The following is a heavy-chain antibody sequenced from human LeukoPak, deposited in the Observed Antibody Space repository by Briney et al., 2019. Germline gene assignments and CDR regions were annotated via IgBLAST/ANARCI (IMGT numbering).Heavy chain of an antibody. D-gene: IGHD2-15*01. CDR2: IYSGGST. CDR1: GFSVSNNY. V-gene: IGHV3-66*01. Sequence: QPGGSLRLPCAASGFSVSNNYMSWVRQAPGKGLEWVSVIYSGGSTFYADSVKGRFTISRDNSKNTLYLQMNSLRAEDTAVYYCASDSYSPEYFQHWGQGTLVTVSS. J-gene: IGHJ1*01. CDR3: ASDSYSPEYFQH.